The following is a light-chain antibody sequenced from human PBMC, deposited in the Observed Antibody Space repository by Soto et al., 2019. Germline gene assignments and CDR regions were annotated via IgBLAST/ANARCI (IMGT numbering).Light chain of an antibody. CDR3: QQRSNWTLT. Sequence: DIVMTQSPDSLAVSLGERATLSCRASQSVSSSSLAWYQQKRGQAPRLLIHDASSRATGIPDRFSGSGSGTDFTLTISSLEPEDFAVYYCQQRSNWTLTFGGGTKWIS. CDR1: QSVSSSS. CDR2: DAS. V-gene: IGKV3D-20*02. J-gene: IGKJ4*01.